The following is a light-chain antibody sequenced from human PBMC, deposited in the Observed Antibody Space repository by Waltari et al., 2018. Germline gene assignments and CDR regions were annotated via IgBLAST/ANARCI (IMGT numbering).Light chain of an antibody. CDR2: GAS. V-gene: IGKV3-20*01. CDR3: QQYDISPLT. CDR1: QTVRTTY. J-gene: IGKJ4*01. Sequence: EIVLTQSPGTLSLSPWERAPLSCRASQTVRTTYLAWYQQKPGQAPTLLIYGASSRATGIPDRFSGSGSGTDFSLTISSLEPEDFAVYYCQQYDISPLTFGGGTKVEIK.